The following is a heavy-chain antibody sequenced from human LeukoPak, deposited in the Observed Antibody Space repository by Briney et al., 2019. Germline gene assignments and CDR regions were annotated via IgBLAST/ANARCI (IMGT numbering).Heavy chain of an antibody. CDR1: GGSISSYY. CDR3: AREWRGTGSYSYYYYYYYMDV. J-gene: IGHJ6*03. V-gene: IGHV4-4*07. Sequence: SETLSLTCTVSGGSISSYYWSWIRQPAGKGLEWIGRIYTSGSTNYNPSLKSRVTMSVDTSKNQFSLKLSSVTAADTAVYYCAREWRGTGSYSYYYYYYYMDVWGKGTTVTISS. D-gene: IGHD1-26*01. CDR2: IYTSGST.